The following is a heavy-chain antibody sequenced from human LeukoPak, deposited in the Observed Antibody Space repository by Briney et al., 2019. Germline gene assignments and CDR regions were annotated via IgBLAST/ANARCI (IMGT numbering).Heavy chain of an antibody. J-gene: IGHJ4*02. CDR3: ARLLYYYGSGSSPFDY. CDR1: GYSFTSYW. D-gene: IGHD3-10*01. Sequence: GESLKISCKGSGYSFTSYWIGWVRQMPGKGLEWMGIIYPGDSDTRYSPSFQGQVTISADKSISTAYLQWSSLKASDTAMYYCARLLYYYGSGSSPFDYWGQGTLVTVSS. CDR2: IYPGDSDT. V-gene: IGHV5-51*01.